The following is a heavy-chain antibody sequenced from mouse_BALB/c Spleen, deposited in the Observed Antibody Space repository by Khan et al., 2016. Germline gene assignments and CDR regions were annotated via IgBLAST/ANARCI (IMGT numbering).Heavy chain of an antibody. CDR2: ILPGSGTT. CDR3: ARGPY. J-gene: IGHJ3*01. V-gene: IGHV1-9*01. CDR1: GYTFSSYW. Sequence: QVQLKQSGAELMKPGASVNISCKATGYTFSSYWIEWVKERPGHGLEWIGEILPGSGTTNYNGNFKGKATFTADTSSSTAYMQLSSLTSEDSAVYYCARGPYWGQGTLGTVSA.